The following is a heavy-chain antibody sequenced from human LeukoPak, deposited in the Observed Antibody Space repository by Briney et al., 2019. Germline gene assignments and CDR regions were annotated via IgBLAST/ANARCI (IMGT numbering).Heavy chain of an antibody. CDR3: ARHRYSYGAYYFDY. CDR1: GGSISSYY. J-gene: IGHJ4*02. CDR2: IYYSGST. Sequence: PSETLSLTCTVSGGSISSYYWSWLRQPPGKGLEWIGYIYYSGSTNYNPSLKSRVTISVDTSKNQFSLKLSSVTAADTAVYYCARHRYSYGAYYFDYWGQGTLVTVSS. D-gene: IGHD5-18*01. V-gene: IGHV4-59*08.